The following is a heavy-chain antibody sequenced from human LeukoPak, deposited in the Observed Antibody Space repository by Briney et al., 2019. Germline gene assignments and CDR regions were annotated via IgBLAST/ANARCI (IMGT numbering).Heavy chain of an antibody. V-gene: IGHV3-30*03. D-gene: IGHD1-26*01. J-gene: IGHJ3*02. Sequence: GGSLRLSCAASGFTFNSYGMNWVRQAPGKGLEWVAVISYDGSNKYYADSVKGRFTISRDNSKNTLYLQMNSLRAEDTAVYYCATSGRIKRDAFDIWGQGTMVTVSS. CDR2: ISYDGSNK. CDR1: GFTFNSYG. CDR3: ATSGRIKRDAFDI.